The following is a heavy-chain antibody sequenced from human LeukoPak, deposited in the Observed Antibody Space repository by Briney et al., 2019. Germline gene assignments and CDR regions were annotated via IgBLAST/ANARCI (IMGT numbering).Heavy chain of an antibody. CDR3: ARARSGYFDY. J-gene: IGHJ4*02. D-gene: IGHD3-16*01. CDR2: ISSSSSYI. Sequence: GGSLRLSCAASGFTFSSYSMNWVRQAPGKGLEWVSSISSSSSYIYYADSVKGRFTISSDNAKNSLYLQMNSLRAEDTAVYYCARARSGYFDYWGQGTLVTVSS. V-gene: IGHV3-21*01. CDR1: GFTFSSYS.